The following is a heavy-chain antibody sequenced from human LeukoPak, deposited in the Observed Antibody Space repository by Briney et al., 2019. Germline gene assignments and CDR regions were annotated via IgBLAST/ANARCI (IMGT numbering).Heavy chain of an antibody. Sequence: ASVKVSCKASGGTFSSYAISWVRQAPGQGLEWMGGIIPIFGTANYAQKSQGRVTMTRDMSTSTVYMELSSLRSEDTAVYYCARDRQLLWFGESPTGYFDYWGQGTLVTVSS. CDR2: IIPIFGTA. J-gene: IGHJ4*02. D-gene: IGHD3-10*01. CDR3: ARDRQLLWFGESPTGYFDY. CDR1: GGTFSSYA. V-gene: IGHV1-69*05.